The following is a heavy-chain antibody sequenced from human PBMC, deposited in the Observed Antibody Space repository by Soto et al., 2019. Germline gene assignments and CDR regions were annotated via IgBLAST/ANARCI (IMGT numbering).Heavy chain of an antibody. CDR1: GYTFTTYY. Sequence: ASVKVSCKASGYTFTTYYMHRVRQAPGQGLEWMGVINPSGDSTTYAQKFRGRFTMTRDTSTDTLFMELSSLRSEDTAVYYCARDWEFGYWGQGTLVTVSS. J-gene: IGHJ4*02. CDR3: ARDWEFGY. V-gene: IGHV1-46*01. D-gene: IGHD3-10*01. CDR2: INPSGDST.